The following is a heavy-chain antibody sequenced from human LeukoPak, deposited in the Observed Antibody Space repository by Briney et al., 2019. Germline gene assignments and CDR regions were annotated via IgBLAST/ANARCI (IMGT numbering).Heavy chain of an antibody. CDR3: ARDRRVYDFPYYYGMDV. D-gene: IGHD5/OR15-5a*01. V-gene: IGHV1-46*01. J-gene: IGHJ6*02. CDR1: GYTFTSYY. Sequence: ASVKVSCKASGYTFTSYYMHWVRQAPGQGFEWMGIINPSGGSTSYAQKFQGRVTMTRDTSTSTVYMELSSLRSEDTAVYYCARDRRVYDFPYYYGMDVWGQGTTVTVSS. CDR2: INPSGGST.